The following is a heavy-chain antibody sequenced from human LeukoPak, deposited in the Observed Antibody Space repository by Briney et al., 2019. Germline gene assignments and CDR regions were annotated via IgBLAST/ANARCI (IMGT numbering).Heavy chain of an antibody. CDR1: GFTFNSYE. J-gene: IGHJ4*02. Sequence: GGSLRLSCVVSGFTFNSYEMNWVRQAPGKGLEWLGRIKTKTDGGTIDYAAPVKGRFTISRDDSKNTLYLQMNSLKTEDTAVYYCTTGLYGSGSSYWGQGTLVTVSS. V-gene: IGHV3-15*01. CDR3: TTGLYGSGSSY. CDR2: IKTKTDGGTI. D-gene: IGHD3-10*01.